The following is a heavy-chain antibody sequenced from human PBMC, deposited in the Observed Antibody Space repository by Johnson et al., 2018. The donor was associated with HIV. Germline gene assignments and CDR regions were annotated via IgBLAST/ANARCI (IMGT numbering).Heavy chain of an antibody. CDR3: AKEGRYGAFPLWFDI. CDR1: GFTFSSYA. D-gene: IGHD1-14*01. V-gene: IGHV3-23*04. J-gene: IGHJ3*02. Sequence: VQLVQSGGGLVQPAGSLTLSCAASGFTFSSYAMSWVRQAPGKGLEWVSAISGSGGSTYYAASVKGPFTIPRDNSKNTLYMQMNSLRAEDTAVYYCAKEGRYGAFPLWFDIWGQGTMVTVSS. CDR2: ISGSGGST.